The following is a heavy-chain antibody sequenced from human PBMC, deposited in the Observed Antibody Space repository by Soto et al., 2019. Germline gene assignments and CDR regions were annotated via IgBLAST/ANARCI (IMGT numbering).Heavy chain of an antibody. D-gene: IGHD4-17*01. CDR3: AKVEWGKGDYGGNLA. Sequence: EVQLLESGGGLVQPGGSLRLSCGASGYTFSSYAMSWVRQAPGKGLEWVSAISGSGGSTYYADSVKGRFTISRDNSKNTLYLQMNSLRAEDTAVYYCAKVEWGKGDYGGNLAWGQGTLVTVSS. CDR1: GYTFSSYA. CDR2: ISGSGGST. J-gene: IGHJ5*02. V-gene: IGHV3-23*01.